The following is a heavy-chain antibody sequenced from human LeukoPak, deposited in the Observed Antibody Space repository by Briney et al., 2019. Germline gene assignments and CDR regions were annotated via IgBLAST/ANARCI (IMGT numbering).Heavy chain of an antibody. CDR3: ARVYRGGNNWFDP. D-gene: IGHD3-10*01. V-gene: IGHV3-53*01. CDR1: GFTVSSNY. Sequence: PGGSLRLSCAASGFTVSSNYMSWVRQVPGKGLEWVSVIYSGGSTYYADSVKGRFTISRDNSKNTLYLQMNSLRAEDTAVYYCARVYRGGNNWFDPWGQGTLVTVSS. CDR2: IYSGGST. J-gene: IGHJ5*02.